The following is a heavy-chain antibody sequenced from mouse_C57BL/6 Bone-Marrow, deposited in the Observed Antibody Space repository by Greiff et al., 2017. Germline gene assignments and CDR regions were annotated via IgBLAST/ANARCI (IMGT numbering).Heavy chain of an antibody. CDR2: IDPNSGGT. V-gene: IGHV1-72*01. CDR1: GYTFTSYW. D-gene: IGHD2-4*01. CDR3: ARMRRYDYDGRTGFAY. Sequence: QVQLQQPGAELVKPGASVKLSCKASGYTFTSYWMHWVKQRPGRGLEWIGRIDPNSGGTKYNEKFKSKATLTVDKPSSTAYMQRSSLTSEDSAVYYCARMRRYDYDGRTGFAYWGQGTLVTVSA. J-gene: IGHJ3*01.